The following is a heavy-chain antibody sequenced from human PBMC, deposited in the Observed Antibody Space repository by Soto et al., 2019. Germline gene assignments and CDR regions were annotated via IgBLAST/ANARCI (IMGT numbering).Heavy chain of an antibody. CDR2: INSDGSST. CDR1: GFTFSSYW. D-gene: IGHD3-22*01. Sequence: PGGSLRLSCAASGFTFSSYWMHWVRQAPGKGLVWVSRINSDGSSTSYADSVKGRFTISRDNSKNSLYLQMNSLRAEDTAVYYCARDLGDDRTGYYGLSYWGQGTPVTVSS. V-gene: IGHV3-74*01. CDR3: ARDLGDDRTGYYGLSY. J-gene: IGHJ4*02.